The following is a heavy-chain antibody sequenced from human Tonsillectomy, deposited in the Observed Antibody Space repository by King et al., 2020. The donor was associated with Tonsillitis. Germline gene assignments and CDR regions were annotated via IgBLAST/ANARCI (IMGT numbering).Heavy chain of an antibody. CDR1: GFTFSSYA. J-gene: IGHJ4*02. CDR2: ISYDGSNK. Sequence: QLVQSGGGVVQPGRSLRLSCAASGFTFSSYAMHWVRQAPGKGLEWVAVISYDGSNKYYADSVKGRFTISRDNSKNTLYLQMNSLRAGDTAVYYCARELYCSGGSCYELGFDYWGQGTLVTVSS. CDR3: ARELYCSGGSCYELGFDY. V-gene: IGHV3-30-3*01. D-gene: IGHD2-15*01.